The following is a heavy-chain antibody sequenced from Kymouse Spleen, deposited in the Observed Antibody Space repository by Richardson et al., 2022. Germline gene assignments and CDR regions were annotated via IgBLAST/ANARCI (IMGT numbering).Heavy chain of an antibody. CDR2: INHSGST. J-gene: IGHJ4*02. CDR1: GGSFSGYY. CDR3: ARAEYSSSSFYFDY. V-gene: IGHV4-34*01. D-gene: IGHD6-6*01. Sequence: QVQLQQWGAGLLKPSETLSLTCAVYGGSFSGYYWSWIRQPPGKGLEWIGEINHSGSTNYNPSLKSRVTISVDTSKNQFSLKLSSVTAADTAVYYCARAEYSSSSFYFDYWGQGTLVTVSS.